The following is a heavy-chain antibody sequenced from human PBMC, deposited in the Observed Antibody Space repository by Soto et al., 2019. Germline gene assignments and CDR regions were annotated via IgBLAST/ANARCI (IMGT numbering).Heavy chain of an antibody. CDR3: ARGEIGYYGSGNDY. J-gene: IGHJ4*02. CDR1: GFTFSSYG. V-gene: IGHV3-33*01. D-gene: IGHD3-10*01. CDR2: IWYDGSNK. Sequence: QVQLVESGGGVVQPGRSLRLSCAASGFTFSSYGMHWVRQAPGKGLEWVAVIWYDGSNKYYADSVKGRFTISRDNSKNTLYLQMNSLRAEDTVVYYCARGEIGYYGSGNDYWGQGTLVTVSS.